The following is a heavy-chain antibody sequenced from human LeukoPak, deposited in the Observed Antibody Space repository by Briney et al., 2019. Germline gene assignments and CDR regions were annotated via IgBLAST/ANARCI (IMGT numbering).Heavy chain of an antibody. CDR2: ISSGSNTI. CDR3: ARGKIYIDY. CDR1: GFTFSRYS. Sequence: QTGGSLRLSCAASGFTFSRYSMNWVRQAPGKGLEWVSYISSGSNTIYYADSVKGRFTISRDNAKNSLYLQLNSLRYEDTAVYYCARGKIYIDYWGQGTLVTVSS. J-gene: IGHJ4*02. V-gene: IGHV3-48*02.